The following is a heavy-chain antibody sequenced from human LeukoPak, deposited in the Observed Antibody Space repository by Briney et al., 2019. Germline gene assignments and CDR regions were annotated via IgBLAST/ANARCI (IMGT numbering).Heavy chain of an antibody. CDR3: ARDLWSGGSGIVDY. Sequence: GGSLRLSCAASGFTFSSYAMHWVRQAPGKGLEWVAVISYDGSNKYYADSVKGRFTISRDNSKNTLYLQMNSLRAEDTAVYYCARDLWSGGSGIVDYWGQGTLVTVSS. D-gene: IGHD6-19*01. CDR2: ISYDGSNK. V-gene: IGHV3-30-3*01. CDR1: GFTFSSYA. J-gene: IGHJ4*02.